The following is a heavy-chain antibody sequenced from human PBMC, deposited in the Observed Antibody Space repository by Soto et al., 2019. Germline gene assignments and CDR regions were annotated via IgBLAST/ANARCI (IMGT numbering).Heavy chain of an antibody. D-gene: IGHD2-2*01. Sequence: QVQLQQWGAGLLKPSETLSLTCAVYGGSFSGYYWSWIRQPPGKGLEWIGEINHSGSTNYNPSLKSRVTISVDTSKNQFSLKLSSVTAADTAVYYCARARTYTTIVVVPAAPFDYWGQGTLVTVSS. V-gene: IGHV4-34*01. CDR2: INHSGST. J-gene: IGHJ4*02. CDR1: GGSFSGYY. CDR3: ARARTYTTIVVVPAAPFDY.